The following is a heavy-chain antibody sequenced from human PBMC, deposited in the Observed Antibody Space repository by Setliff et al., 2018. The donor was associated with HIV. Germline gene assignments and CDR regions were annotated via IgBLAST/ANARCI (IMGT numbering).Heavy chain of an antibody. J-gene: IGHJ2*01. D-gene: IGHD5-18*01. Sequence: PGGSLRLSCEASGFTFSNYWMNWVRQAPGKGLEWVANIKQDGNEKYYVDSVKGRFIISRDDAQNSLYLQMNSLRAEDTAVYYCARDWALGYSYGPQGAGWYFDLWGRGTLVTVSS. CDR1: GFTFSNYW. CDR3: ARDWALGYSYGPQGAGWYFDL. CDR2: IKQDGNEK. V-gene: IGHV3-7*03.